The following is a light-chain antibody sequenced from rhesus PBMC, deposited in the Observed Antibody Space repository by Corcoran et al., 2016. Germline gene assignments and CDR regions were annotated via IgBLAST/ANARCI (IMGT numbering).Light chain of an antibody. CDR2: NAS. CDR3: LQYSSSPFT. CDR1: QGISSW. J-gene: IGKJ3*01. V-gene: IGKV1-22*01. Sequence: DIQMTQSPSSLSASVGDKVTITCRASQGISSWLAWYPQKPGKAPQRLIYNASSLQSGVPSRFSGMGSGTDFTRTISSLQPEDFATYYWLQYSSSPFTFGPGTKLDIK.